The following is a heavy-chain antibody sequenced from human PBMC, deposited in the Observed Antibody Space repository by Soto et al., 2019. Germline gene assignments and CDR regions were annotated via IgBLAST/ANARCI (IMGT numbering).Heavy chain of an antibody. V-gene: IGHV4-59*01. CDR2: MYYSGST. CDR1: GGSITSYY. D-gene: IGHD1-1*01. J-gene: IGHJ5*02. CDR3: ARVEGDPVRSGWFDP. Sequence: PSETLSLTCTVSGGSITSYYWSWIRQPPGKGLEWIGYMYYSGSTNYSPSLKSRVTISVDTSKSQFSLKLNSVTAADTGVYYCARVEGDPVRSGWFDPWGQGTLVTVSS.